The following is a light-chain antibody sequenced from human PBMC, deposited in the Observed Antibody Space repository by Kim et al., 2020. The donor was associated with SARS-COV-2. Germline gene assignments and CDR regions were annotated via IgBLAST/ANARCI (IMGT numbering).Light chain of an antibody. J-gene: IGKJ1*01. CDR3: QQYGSSPPLT. V-gene: IGKV3-20*01. CDR2: GAS. Sequence: PGERATLSCRAGQRIRRGYLAWYQQKPGQAPRLLIYGASTRATGIPDRFSGSGSGTDFTLTISRLEPEDFAVYYCQQYGSSPPLTFGQGTKVDIK. CDR1: QRIRRGY.